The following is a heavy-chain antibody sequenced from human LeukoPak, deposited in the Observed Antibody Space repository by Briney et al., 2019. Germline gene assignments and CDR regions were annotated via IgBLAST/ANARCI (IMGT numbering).Heavy chain of an antibody. D-gene: IGHD6-13*01. V-gene: IGHV1-69*13. J-gene: IGHJ4*02. CDR1: GGTFSSYA. Sequence: ASVKVSCKASGGTFSSYAISWVRQAPGQGLEWMGGIIPIFGTANYAQKFQGRITITADESTSTAYMELSSLRSDDTAVYYCARGQSIAAAGTVDYWGQGTLVTVSS. CDR3: ARGQSIAAAGTVDY. CDR2: IIPIFGTA.